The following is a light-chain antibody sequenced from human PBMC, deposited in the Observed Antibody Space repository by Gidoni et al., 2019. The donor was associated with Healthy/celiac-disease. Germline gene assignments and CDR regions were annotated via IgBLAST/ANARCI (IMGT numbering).Light chain of an antibody. CDR2: DAS. V-gene: IGKV1-33*01. CDR1: QDISNY. CDR3: QQYDNHPRT. J-gene: IGKJ5*01. Sequence: DIQMTQSPSSLSASVGDRVTITCQASQDISNYLTWYQQKPGKAPKLLIYDASNLETGVPSRFSGSGSGTDFTFTISSLQPEDIATYYCQQYDNHPRTFGQXTRLEIK.